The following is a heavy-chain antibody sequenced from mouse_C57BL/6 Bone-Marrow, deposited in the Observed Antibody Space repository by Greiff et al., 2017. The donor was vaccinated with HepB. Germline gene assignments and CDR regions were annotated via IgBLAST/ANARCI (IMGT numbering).Heavy chain of an antibody. J-gene: IGHJ4*01. Sequence: EVKLVEPGGGLVQPGGSLSLSCAASGFTFTDYYMSWVRQPPGQALEWLGFIRNKANGYTTEYSASVKGRFTISRNNSQSILYLQMNALRAEDSATYYCARSDGCYYYAMDYWGRGNSVTVSS. CDR3: ARSDGCYYYAMDY. D-gene: IGHD2-3*01. CDR2: IRNKANGYTT. CDR1: GFTFTDYY. V-gene: IGHV7-3*01.